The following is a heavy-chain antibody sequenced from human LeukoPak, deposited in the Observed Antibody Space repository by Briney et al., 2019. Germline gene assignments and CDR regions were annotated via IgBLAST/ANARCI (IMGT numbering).Heavy chain of an antibody. Sequence: PSETLSLTCTVSGGSISSGGYYWNWIRQHPGKGLEWIGHIFYSGNTYYSPSLKSRVIMSVDTSKNQFSLNVSSVTAADTAVYYCARAPYSNSAPSHWGQGTLVTVSS. V-gene: IGHV4-31*03. CDR1: GGSISSGGYY. J-gene: IGHJ4*02. CDR3: ARAPYSNSAPSH. CDR2: IFYSGNT. D-gene: IGHD6-6*01.